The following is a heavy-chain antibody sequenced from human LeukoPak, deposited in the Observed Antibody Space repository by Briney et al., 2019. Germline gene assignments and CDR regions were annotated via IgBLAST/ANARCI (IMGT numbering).Heavy chain of an antibody. Sequence: ASVKVSCKVSGYTLTELSMHWVRQAPGKGLEWMGGFDPEDGETIYAQMFQGRVTMTEDTSTDTAYMELSSLRSEDTAVYYCARAPRPPWDDSSGLDYWGQGTRVTVSS. J-gene: IGHJ4*02. V-gene: IGHV1-24*01. D-gene: IGHD3-22*01. CDR2: FDPEDGET. CDR1: GYTLTELS. CDR3: ARAPRPPWDDSSGLDY.